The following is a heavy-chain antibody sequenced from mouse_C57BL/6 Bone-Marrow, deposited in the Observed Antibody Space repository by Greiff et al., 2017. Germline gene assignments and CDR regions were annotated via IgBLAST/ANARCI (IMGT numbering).Heavy chain of an antibody. CDR3: TRVHYSNYGFAY. J-gene: IGHJ3*01. Sequence: EVNLVESGEGLVKPGGSLKLSCAASGFTFSSYAMSWVRQTPEKRLEWVAYISSGGDYIYYADTVKGRFTISRDNARNTLYLQMSSLKSEDTAMYYCTRVHYSNYGFAYWGQGTLVTVSA. CDR1: GFTFSSYA. CDR2: ISSGGDYI. D-gene: IGHD2-5*01. V-gene: IGHV5-9-1*02.